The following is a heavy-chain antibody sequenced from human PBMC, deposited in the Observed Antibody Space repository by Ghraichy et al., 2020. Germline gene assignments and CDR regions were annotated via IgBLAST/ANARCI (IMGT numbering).Heavy chain of an antibody. CDR1: GFTVSSNY. V-gene: IGHV3-53*01. CDR3: ARDLNYYDSSGYHDAFDI. J-gene: IGHJ3*02. D-gene: IGHD3-22*01. Sequence: GGSLRLSCAASGFTVSSNYMSWVRQAPGKGLEWVSVIYSGGSTYYADSVKGRFTISRDNSKNTLYLQMNSLRAEDTAVYYCARDLNYYDSSGYHDAFDIWGQGTMVTVSS. CDR2: IYSGGST.